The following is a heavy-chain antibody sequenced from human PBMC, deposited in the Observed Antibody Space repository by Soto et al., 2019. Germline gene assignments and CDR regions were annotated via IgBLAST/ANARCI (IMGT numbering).Heavy chain of an antibody. J-gene: IGHJ6*03. CDR2: IRSKAYGGTT. CDR3: TRELSRTYYYYYYMDV. Sequence: GGSLRLSCTASGFTFGDYAMSWFRQAPGKGLEWVGFIRSKAYGGTTEYAASVKGRFTISRDDSKSIAYLQMNSLKTEDTAVYYCTRELSRTYYYYYYMDVWGKGTTVTVSS. D-gene: IGHD1-1*01. V-gene: IGHV3-49*03. CDR1: GFTFGDYA.